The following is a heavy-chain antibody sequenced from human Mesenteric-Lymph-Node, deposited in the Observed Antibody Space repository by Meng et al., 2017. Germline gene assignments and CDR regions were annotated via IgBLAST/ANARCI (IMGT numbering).Heavy chain of an antibody. D-gene: IGHD3-10*01. Sequence: GESLKISCTASGFNFDDYGMTWVRQAPGKGLEWVSGINWNGGSTGYADSVKGRFTISRDNAKKSLYLEMNSLRAEDTAVYYCARPQRITMVRGVGNYYYAMDVWARGTSATFPS. J-gene: IGHJ6*02. V-gene: IGHV3-20*04. CDR1: GFNFDDYG. CDR2: INWNGGST. CDR3: ARPQRITMVRGVGNYYYAMDV.